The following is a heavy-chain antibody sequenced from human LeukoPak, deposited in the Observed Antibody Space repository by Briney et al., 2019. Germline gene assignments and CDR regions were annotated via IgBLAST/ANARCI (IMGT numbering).Heavy chain of an antibody. D-gene: IGHD3-10*01. CDR3: ARGGVRGVIRDAFDI. Sequence: GGSLRLSCAASGFTFSSYSMNWVRQAPGKGLEWVSSISSSSSYIYYADSVKGRFTISRDNAKNSLYLQMNSLRAEDTAVYYCARGGVRGVIRDAFDIWGQGTMVTVSS. V-gene: IGHV3-21*01. CDR2: ISSSSSYI. CDR1: GFTFSSYS. J-gene: IGHJ3*02.